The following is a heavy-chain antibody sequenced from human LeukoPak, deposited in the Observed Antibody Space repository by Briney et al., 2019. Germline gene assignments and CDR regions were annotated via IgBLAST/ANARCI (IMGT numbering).Heavy chain of an antibody. CDR1: GFTFSDYY. CDR3: ARDQSGYNSFYFDY. V-gene: IGHV3-11*04. J-gene: IGHJ4*02. CDR2: ISSSGSTI. D-gene: IGHD5-24*01. Sequence: GGSLRLSCAASGFTFSDYYMSWIRQAPGKGLEWVSYISSSGSTIYYADSVKGRFTISRDNAKNSLYLQMNSLRAEDTAVCYCARDQSGYNSFYFDYWGQGTLVTVSS.